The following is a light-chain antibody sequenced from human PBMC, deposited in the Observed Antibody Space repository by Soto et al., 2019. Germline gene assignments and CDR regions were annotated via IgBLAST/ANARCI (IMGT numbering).Light chain of an antibody. J-gene: IGKJ1*01. CDR3: QQINSYPRT. CDR1: QGISSY. Sequence: DIHLTQSPSFLSASVGDRITITCRASQGISSYLAWYQQKPGKAPKLLIYAASTLQTGVPSRFRGSGSGTEFTPTISSLQPEDFEAYYCQQINSYPRTLGQGTKVDIK. CDR2: AAS. V-gene: IGKV1-9*01.